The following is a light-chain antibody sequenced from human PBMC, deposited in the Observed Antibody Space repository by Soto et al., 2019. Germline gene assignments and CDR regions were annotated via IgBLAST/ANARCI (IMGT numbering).Light chain of an antibody. V-gene: IGKV3-20*01. Sequence: EIVLTQSPGTLSLSPGERATLSCRASQSVSSSYLAWYQQKPGQAPRLLIYGASSRATGIPDRFSGSGSGTDFTLTISRLEPEDFAVYYCQQDNNWQTFGQGTKLEIK. CDR2: GAS. CDR3: QQDNNWQT. CDR1: QSVSSSY. J-gene: IGKJ2*01.